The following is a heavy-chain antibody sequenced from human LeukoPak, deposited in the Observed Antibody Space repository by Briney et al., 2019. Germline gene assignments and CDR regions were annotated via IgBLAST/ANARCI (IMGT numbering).Heavy chain of an antibody. CDR2: ISYDGSNK. V-gene: IGHV3-30*04. CDR1: GFTFSSYA. CDR3: ARSFGYGVDAFDI. Sequence: GGSLRLSCAASGFTFSSYAMHWVRQAPGKGLEWVAVISYDGSNKYYADSVKGRFTISRDNSKNTLYLQMNSLRAEDTAIYYCARSFGYGVDAFDIWGQGTMVTVSS. D-gene: IGHD5-18*01. J-gene: IGHJ3*02.